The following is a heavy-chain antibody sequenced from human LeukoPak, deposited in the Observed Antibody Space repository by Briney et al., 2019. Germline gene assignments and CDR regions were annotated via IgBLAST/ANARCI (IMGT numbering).Heavy chain of an antibody. CDR3: ARISSGWYTLFDY. Sequence: GESLKISWKGPGYSFTSYWIGWVRQMPGIGLEWMGIIYPGDSDTRYSPSFQGQVTISADKSISTAYLQWSSLKASDTAMYYCARISSGWYTLFDYWGQGTLVTVSS. CDR1: GYSFTSYW. D-gene: IGHD6-19*01. J-gene: IGHJ4*02. CDR2: IYPGDSDT. V-gene: IGHV5-51*01.